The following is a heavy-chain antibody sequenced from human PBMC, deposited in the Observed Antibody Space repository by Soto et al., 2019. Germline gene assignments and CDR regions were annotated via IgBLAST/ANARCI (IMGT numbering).Heavy chain of an antibody. CDR3: VRDRYSSSGWFDP. CDR1: GDSVSGYSTA. J-gene: IGHJ5*02. V-gene: IGHV6-1*01. Sequence: SPTLSLPCALSGDSVSGYSTAWNWIRQSPSGGLEWLGRTYYRSRFFSDYAESVKSRIIINPDTSKNQFSLQLKSVTPEDTDVYYCVRDRYSSSGWFDPWGQGTPVTVSS. CDR2: TYYRSRFFS. D-gene: IGHD3-10*01.